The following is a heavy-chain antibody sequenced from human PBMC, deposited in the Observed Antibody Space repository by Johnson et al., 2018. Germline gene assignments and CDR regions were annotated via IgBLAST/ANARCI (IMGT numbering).Heavy chain of an antibody. CDR3: TRDSAGAFDI. Sequence: QVQLQESGGGVVQAGRSLRLSCAASGFTFSRFGMHWVRQAPGKGLEWVAVIWYDGSRKYYVDSVRGRFTFSRDNSKNTVNLQMNSLRAEDTGVYYCTRDSAGAFDIWGQGTMVTVSS. D-gene: IGHD6-13*01. J-gene: IGHJ3*02. CDR2: IWYDGSRK. V-gene: IGHV3-33*01. CDR1: GFTFSRFG.